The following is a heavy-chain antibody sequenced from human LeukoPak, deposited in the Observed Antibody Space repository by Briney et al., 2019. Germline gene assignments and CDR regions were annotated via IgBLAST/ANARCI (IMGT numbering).Heavy chain of an antibody. CDR1: GCTFTDYY. CDR2: INPNNGGT. CDR3: ARHTSTGAFHI. V-gene: IGHV1-2*02. Sequence: ASVKVSCKASGCTFTDYYIHWVRQAPGQGLECMGWINPNNGGTNYAQKFQGRVTMTRDTSISTAYMEVSSLRSDDTAVYYCARHTSTGAFHIWGQGTMVTVSS. J-gene: IGHJ3*02. D-gene: IGHD3-16*01.